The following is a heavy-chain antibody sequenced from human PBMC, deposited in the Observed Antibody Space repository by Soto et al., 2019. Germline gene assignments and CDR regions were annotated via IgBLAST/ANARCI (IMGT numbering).Heavy chain of an antibody. CDR1: GGSISSSSYY. CDR3: ARPSPDVVVPAAMSWFDP. Sequence: SETLSLTCTVSGGSISSSSYYWGWIRQPPGKGLEWIGSIYYSGSTYYNPSLKSRVTISVDTSKNQFSLKLSSVTAADTAVYYCARPSPDVVVPAAMSWFDPWGQGTLVTVSS. CDR2: IYYSGST. V-gene: IGHV4-39*01. J-gene: IGHJ5*02. D-gene: IGHD2-2*01.